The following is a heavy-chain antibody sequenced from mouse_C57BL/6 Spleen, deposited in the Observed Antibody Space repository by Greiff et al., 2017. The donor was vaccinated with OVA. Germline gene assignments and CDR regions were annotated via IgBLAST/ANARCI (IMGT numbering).Heavy chain of an antibody. Sequence: EVKLMESGGGLVKPGGSLKLSCAASGFTFSDYGMHWVRQAPEKGLEWVAYISSGSSNIYYADTVKGRFTISRDNAKNTLCLQMTSLRAEATAMYYCARRSDYGPFAYWGQGTLVTVSA. CDR3: ARRSDYGPFAY. CDR2: ISSGSSNI. D-gene: IGHD2-4*01. CDR1: GFTFSDYG. J-gene: IGHJ3*01. V-gene: IGHV5-17*01.